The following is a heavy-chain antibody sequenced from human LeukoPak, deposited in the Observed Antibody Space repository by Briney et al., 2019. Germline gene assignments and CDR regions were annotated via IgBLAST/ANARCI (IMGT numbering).Heavy chain of an antibody. CDR3: ARDLGYCTSTSCYSLYGMDV. CDR2: ISSSGSTI. V-gene: IGHV3-48*03. CDR1: GFTFSSYE. Sequence: GGSLRLSCAASGFTFSSYEMNGVRQAPGKGLEWVSYISSSGSTIYYADSVKGRFTISRDNAKNSLYLQMNSLRAEDTAVYYCARDLGYCTSTSCYSLYGMDVWGKGTTVTVSS. D-gene: IGHD2-2*02. J-gene: IGHJ6*04.